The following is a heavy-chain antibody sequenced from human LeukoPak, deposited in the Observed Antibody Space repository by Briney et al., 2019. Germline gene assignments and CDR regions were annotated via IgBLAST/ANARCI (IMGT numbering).Heavy chain of an antibody. CDR2: IYYSGGT. Sequence: SETLSLTCTVSGASISSYYWSWIRQPPGKGLEWIGYIYYSGGTNYNPSLKSRVTISVDTSKNQFSLRLTSVTAADTAVYYCAREAGTQQWPVLDYWGQGTLVTVSS. CDR1: GASISSYY. V-gene: IGHV4-59*12. J-gene: IGHJ4*02. D-gene: IGHD6-19*01. CDR3: AREAGTQQWPVLDY.